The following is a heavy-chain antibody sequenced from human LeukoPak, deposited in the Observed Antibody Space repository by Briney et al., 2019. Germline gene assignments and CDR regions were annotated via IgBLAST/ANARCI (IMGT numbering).Heavy chain of an antibody. Sequence: SETLSLTCTVSGYSVRSGYWWGWFRQPPGKGLEWIGYIYYSGSTYYNPSLKSRVTISVDTSKNQFSLKLSSVTAADTAVYYCARDNWNDPGAFDIWGQGTMVTVSS. CDR1: GYSVRSGYW. J-gene: IGHJ3*02. CDR2: IYYSGST. D-gene: IGHD1-1*01. V-gene: IGHV4-30-4*08. CDR3: ARDNWNDPGAFDI.